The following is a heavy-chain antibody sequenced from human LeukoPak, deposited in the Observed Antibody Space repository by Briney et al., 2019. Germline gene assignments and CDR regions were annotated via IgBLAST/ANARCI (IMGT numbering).Heavy chain of an antibody. Sequence: ASVKVSCKASGYTFTGYYMHWVRQAPGQGLEWMGWINPNSGGTNYAQKFQGRVTMTRDTSISTAYMELSRLRSDDTAVYYCARDDMITFGGVIVEDYWGQGTLVTVSS. V-gene: IGHV1-2*02. CDR2: INPNSGGT. D-gene: IGHD3-16*02. CDR1: GYTFTGYY. CDR3: ARDDMITFGGVIVEDY. J-gene: IGHJ4*02.